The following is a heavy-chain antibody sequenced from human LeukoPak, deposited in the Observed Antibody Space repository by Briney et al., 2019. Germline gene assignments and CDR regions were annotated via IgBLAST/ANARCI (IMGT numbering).Heavy chain of an antibody. D-gene: IGHD2-21*01. CDR3: ARRAGDCSHPYDY. CDR2: IYTTGNT. V-gene: IGHV3-53*01. Sequence: GGSLRLSCTVSGFTVSSNSMSWVRQAPGKGLEWVSFIYTTGNTHNSDSVKGRFTISRDSSKNTLYLQMNSLRAEDTAVYYCARRAGDCSHPYDYWGQGTLVTVSS. J-gene: IGHJ4*02. CDR1: GFTVSSNS.